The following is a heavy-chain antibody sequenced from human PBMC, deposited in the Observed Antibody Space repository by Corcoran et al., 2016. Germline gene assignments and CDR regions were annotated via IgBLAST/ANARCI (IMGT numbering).Heavy chain of an antibody. J-gene: IGHJ4*02. CDR1: GYIFTSYA. CDR2: INAGNGNT. CDR3: ASGRWLQVPLFDY. Sequence: QVQLVQSGAEVKKPGASVKVSCKASGYIFTSYAMHWVRQAPGQRLEWMGWINAGNGNTKYSQKFQGRVTITRDTSASTAYMELSSLRSEDTAVYYCASGRWLQVPLFDYWGQGTLVTVSS. V-gene: IGHV1-3*01. D-gene: IGHD5-12*01.